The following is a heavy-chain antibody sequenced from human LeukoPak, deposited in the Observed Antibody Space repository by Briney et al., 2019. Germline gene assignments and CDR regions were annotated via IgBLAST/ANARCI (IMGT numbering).Heavy chain of an antibody. D-gene: IGHD3-16*01. CDR1: GFTFSNYV. J-gene: IGHJ4*02. CDR3: ATDTLRGTTALDY. Sequence: GGSLRLSCAASGFTFSNYVMHWVRQAPGKGLEWVTFISYDGSNKNYADSVQGRFTVSRDNSRNTLYLQIHSLRVEDTAVYYCATDTLRGTTALDYWGQGTLVTVSS. CDR2: ISYDGSNK. V-gene: IGHV3-30-3*01.